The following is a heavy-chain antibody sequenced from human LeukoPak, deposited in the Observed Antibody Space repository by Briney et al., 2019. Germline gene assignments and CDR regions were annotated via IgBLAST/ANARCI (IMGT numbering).Heavy chain of an antibody. D-gene: IGHD3-3*01. V-gene: IGHV3-23*01. Sequence: GGSLRLSCAASGFTFSSYAMSWVRQAPGKGLEWVSAISGSGGRTYYADSVKGRFTISRDNSKNTLYLQMNSLRAEDTAVYYCALRFLEWYPPGDYWGQGTLVTVSS. CDR1: GFTFSSYA. CDR3: ALRFLEWYPPGDY. J-gene: IGHJ4*02. CDR2: ISGSGGRT.